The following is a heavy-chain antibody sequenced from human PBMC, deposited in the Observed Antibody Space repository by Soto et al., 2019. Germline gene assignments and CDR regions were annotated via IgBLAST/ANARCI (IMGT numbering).Heavy chain of an antibody. V-gene: IGHV4-31*03. CDR3: ASSGAREGDWFDP. CDR1: GGSIRRRGYY. J-gene: IGHJ5*02. CDR2: FYYSGIT. D-gene: IGHD3-16*01. Sequence: QVQLQESGPGVVKTSQTLSLTCTVSGGSIRRRGYYWSWIRHRPGEGLQWIGFFYYSGITDYNPSVRSRAVISADTSNNQVFLQLSPVTAADTAVYYCASSGAREGDWFDPWGQGTLVTVSS.